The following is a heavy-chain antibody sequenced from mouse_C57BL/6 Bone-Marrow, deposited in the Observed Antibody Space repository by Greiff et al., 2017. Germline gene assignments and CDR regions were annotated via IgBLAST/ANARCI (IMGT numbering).Heavy chain of an antibody. CDR1: GYTFTSYW. D-gene: IGHD1-1*01. J-gene: IGHJ2*01. CDR3: AREGLTTVVARGYFDY. Sequence: VQLQQPGAELVKPGASVKMSCKASGYTFTSYWITWVKQRPGQGLEWIGDIYPGSGSTNYNEKFKSKATLTVDTSSSTAYMQLRSLTSEDSAVYYCAREGLTTVVARGYFDYWGQGTTLTVSS. V-gene: IGHV1-55*01. CDR2: IYPGSGST.